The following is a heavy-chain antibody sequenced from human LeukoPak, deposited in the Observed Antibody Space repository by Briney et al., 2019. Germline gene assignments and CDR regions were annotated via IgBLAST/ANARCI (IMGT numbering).Heavy chain of an antibody. J-gene: IGHJ4*02. CDR2: ISSSVRSI. V-gene: IGHV3-48*03. D-gene: IGHD5-12*01. CDR3: AKEDIAGNGFPFDS. Sequence: HSGVSLILSCAASGFTFNIYEMNWVRQAPGKGPEWISYISSSVRSIYYADSVKGRFTISRDNAKNSVYLQMNSLRVEDTAIYYCAKEDIAGNGFPFDSWGQGTMVTVCS. CDR1: GFTFNIYE.